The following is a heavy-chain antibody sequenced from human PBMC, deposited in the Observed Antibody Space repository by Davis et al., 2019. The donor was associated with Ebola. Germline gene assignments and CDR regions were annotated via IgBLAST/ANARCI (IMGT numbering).Heavy chain of an antibody. J-gene: IGHJ4*02. CDR2: IKSTNDDNAEAST. CDR1: GFPLSNAW. D-gene: IGHD3-10*01. Sequence: PGGSLRLSCAASGFPLSNAWMNWVRQAPGKGLEWVGRIKSTNDDNAEASTEYAATVRGRFSILRDDLTNTLFLQMHSLRNEDTAVYYCTTWSRLGGSSTGFFANWGQGTLVTVSS. V-gene: IGHV3-15*05. CDR3: TTWSRLGGSSTGFFAN.